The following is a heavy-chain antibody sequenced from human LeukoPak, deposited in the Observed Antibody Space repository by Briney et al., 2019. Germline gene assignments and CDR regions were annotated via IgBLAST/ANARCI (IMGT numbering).Heavy chain of an antibody. CDR2: IYYSGST. CDR1: GGPISSSSYY. J-gene: IGHJ4*02. Sequence: PSETLSLTCTVSGGPISSSSYYWGWIRQPPGKGLEWVGSIYYSGSTYYNPSLKSRVTISADTSKNQFSLKLSSVTAADTADHYCARHQSTYPFDYWGQGTLVTVSS. D-gene: IGHD2-2*01. CDR3: ARHQSTYPFDY. V-gene: IGHV4-39*01.